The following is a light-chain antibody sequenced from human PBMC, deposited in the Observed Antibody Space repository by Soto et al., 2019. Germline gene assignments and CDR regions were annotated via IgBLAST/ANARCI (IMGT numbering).Light chain of an antibody. CDR2: DAS. Sequence: DIQMTQSPSSLSASVGDRVTITCQASQDISNYLNWYQQKPGKAPKLLIYDASNLETGVPSRFSGSGFGTDFTFTISHLQPEDIATYYCQQYDILPLTFGGGTKVEIK. J-gene: IGKJ4*01. CDR3: QQYDILPLT. V-gene: IGKV1-33*01. CDR1: QDISNY.